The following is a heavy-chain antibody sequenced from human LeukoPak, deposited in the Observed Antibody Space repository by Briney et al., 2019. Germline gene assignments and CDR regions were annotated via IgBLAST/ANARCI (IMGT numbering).Heavy chain of an antibody. CDR3: ARGTGLFDY. V-gene: IGHV4-4*07. Sequence: PSETLSLTCTVSGGSISNYYWTWIRQPAGKGLEWIGHIYTDGSTNYNPSLKSRVTLSVETSKSHFSLKLISVTAADTAVYYCARGTGLFDYWGQGTLVTVSS. CDR1: GGSISNYY. CDR2: IYTDGST. J-gene: IGHJ4*02.